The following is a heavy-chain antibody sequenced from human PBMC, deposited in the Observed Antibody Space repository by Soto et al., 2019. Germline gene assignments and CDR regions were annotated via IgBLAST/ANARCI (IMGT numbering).Heavy chain of an antibody. CDR3: AKDAITMVRGVIPSFDY. V-gene: IGHV3-30*18. CDR2: ISYDGSNE. J-gene: IGHJ4*02. CDR1: GFTFSSYG. Sequence: QVQLVESGGGVVQPGRSLRLSCAASGFTFSSYGMHWVRQAPGKGLEWVAVISYDGSNEYYADSVKGRFTISRDNSKNTLYLQMNSLRAEDTAVYYCAKDAITMVRGVIPSFDYWGQGTLVTVSS. D-gene: IGHD3-10*01.